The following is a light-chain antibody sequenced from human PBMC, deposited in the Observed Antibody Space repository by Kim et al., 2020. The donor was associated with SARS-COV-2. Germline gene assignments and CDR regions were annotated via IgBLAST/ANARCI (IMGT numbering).Light chain of an antibody. CDR1: SSNIRSNT. V-gene: IGLV1-44*01. J-gene: IGLJ2*01. CDR2: SNN. CDR3: AAGDDSLNGWV. Sequence: ELTQPPSSSGTRGQRVTISCSGKSSNIRSNTVNWYQQLPGTAPKLLIYSNNQRPSGVPDRFSGSKSGTSASLTISGLQSEDEADYYCAAGDDSLNGWVFGGGTQLTVL.